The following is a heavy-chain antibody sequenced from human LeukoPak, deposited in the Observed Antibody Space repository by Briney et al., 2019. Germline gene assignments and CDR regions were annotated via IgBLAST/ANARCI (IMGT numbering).Heavy chain of an antibody. CDR3: ARVVGYCSGGSCRSSYFDY. CDR2: ISSSSSYI. CDR1: GFTFSSSA. Sequence: GGSLRLSCAASGFTFSSSAIHWVRQAPGKGLEWVSSISSSSSYIYYADSVKGRFTISRDNAKNSLYLQMNSLRAEDTAVYYCARVVGYCSGGSCRSSYFDYWGQGTLVTVSS. J-gene: IGHJ4*02. V-gene: IGHV3-21*01. D-gene: IGHD2-15*01.